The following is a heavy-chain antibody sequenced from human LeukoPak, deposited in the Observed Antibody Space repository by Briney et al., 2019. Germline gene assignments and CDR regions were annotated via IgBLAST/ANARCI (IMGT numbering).Heavy chain of an antibody. CDR3: ARTTYYDLPTPDY. D-gene: IGHD3-3*01. J-gene: IGHJ4*02. V-gene: IGHV3-21*01. Sequence: NPGGSLRLSCAASGFTFSDYGMIWVRQAPGKGLAWVSSISDNSGAIHYAESVKGRFTISRDNAKNSLYLQMNGLRAEDTAIYYCARTTYYDLPTPDYWGQGTLVTVSS. CDR1: GFTFSDYG. CDR2: ISDNSGAI.